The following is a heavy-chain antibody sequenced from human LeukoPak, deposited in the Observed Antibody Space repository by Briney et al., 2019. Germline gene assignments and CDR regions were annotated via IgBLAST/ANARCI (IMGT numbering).Heavy chain of an antibody. Sequence: ASVKVSCKASGYTFTSYGINWVRQAPGQGLEWMGWISAYNGNTNYAQKFQGRATMTTDTSTSTAYMELRSLISDDTAVYYCARALLTPIAAPVYWGQGTLVTVSS. V-gene: IGHV1-18*01. CDR3: ARALLTPIAAPVY. CDR2: ISAYNGNT. CDR1: GYTFTSYG. D-gene: IGHD6-13*01. J-gene: IGHJ4*02.